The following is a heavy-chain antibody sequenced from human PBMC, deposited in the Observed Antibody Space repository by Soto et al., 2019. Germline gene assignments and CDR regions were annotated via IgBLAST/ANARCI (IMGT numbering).Heavy chain of an antibody. CDR2: IYSNGYT. J-gene: IGHJ4*02. CDR1: GDSITNGGYY. CDR3: ARVGYCGSDRCSWIVN. Sequence: SETLSLTCTVSGDSITNGGYYWSWIRQFPGKGLEWIGYIYSNGYTYYNPSLESRVTISLDTSKNQFSLKLTSVTAADRAVYYCARVGYCGSDRCSWIVNWGQGTLVTVSS. D-gene: IGHD2-15*01. V-gene: IGHV4-31*03.